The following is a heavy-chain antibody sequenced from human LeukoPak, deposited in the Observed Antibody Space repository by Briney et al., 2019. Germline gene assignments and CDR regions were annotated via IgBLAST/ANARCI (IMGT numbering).Heavy chain of an antibody. CDR1: GFTFSSYW. D-gene: IGHD3-22*01. J-gene: IGHJ3*02. CDR3: AREEDYYDSSAFDI. CDR2: IKQDGSEK. Sequence: GGSLRLSCAASGFTFSSYWMSWVRQAPGKGLEWVANIKQDGSEKYYVDSVKGRFTISRDNAKNSLYLQMNSVRAEDTAVYYCAREEDYYDSSAFDIWAKGQWSPSLQ. V-gene: IGHV3-7*01.